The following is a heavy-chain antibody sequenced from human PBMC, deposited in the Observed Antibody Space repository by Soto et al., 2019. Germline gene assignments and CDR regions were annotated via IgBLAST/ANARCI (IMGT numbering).Heavy chain of an antibody. Sequence: PGGSLRLSSAASGFTFAHYAMMWARQAPGRGLEWVSTIDGPTTNTHYRDSVKGRFFISRDNAINTVYLQMNGLRAEDRAVCYCVTWLSAHFDYWGRGTLVTVPS. J-gene: IGHJ4*02. D-gene: IGHD6-19*01. CDR3: VTWLSAHFDY. CDR1: GFTFAHYA. CDR2: IDGPTTNT. V-gene: IGHV3-23*05.